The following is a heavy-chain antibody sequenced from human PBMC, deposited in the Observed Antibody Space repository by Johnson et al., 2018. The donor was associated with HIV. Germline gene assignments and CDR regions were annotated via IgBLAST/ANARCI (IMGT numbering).Heavy chain of an antibody. D-gene: IGHD2-21*01. CDR2: ISGSGGST. CDR3: ARDRASIVWVGATQFAFDI. CDR1: EFTFSSNV. J-gene: IGHJ3*02. Sequence: VQLVESGRGLVQPGGSLRLSCTASEFTFSSNVMSWVRQAPGKGLEWVSAISGSGGSTYYADSVKGRFTISRDNSKTTLFLQMTSLRAEDTAVYYCARDRASIVWVGATQFAFDIWGQGTMVTVSS. V-gene: IGHV3-23*04.